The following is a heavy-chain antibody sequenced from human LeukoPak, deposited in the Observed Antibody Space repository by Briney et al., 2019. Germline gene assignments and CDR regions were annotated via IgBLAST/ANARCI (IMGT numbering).Heavy chain of an antibody. D-gene: IGHD6-6*01. Sequence: SETLSLTCTVSGGSISDYYWSWIRQPPGKGPEWIGYIYNSGGTNYNPSLRSRVTISIDTSKDQFSLRVNSVTAADTAVYYCASQVAGSSSQNWGQGTQVTVSS. V-gene: IGHV4-59*01. CDR1: GGSISDYY. CDR3: ASQVAGSSSQN. CDR2: IYNSGGT. J-gene: IGHJ4*02.